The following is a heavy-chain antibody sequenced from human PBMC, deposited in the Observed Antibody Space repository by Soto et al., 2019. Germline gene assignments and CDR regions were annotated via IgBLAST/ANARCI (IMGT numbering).Heavy chain of an antibody. D-gene: IGHD3-10*01. V-gene: IGHV3-48*03. CDR2: ITSSGGTI. CDR1: GFTFSNFD. J-gene: IGHJ6*02. Sequence: DVQLVESGGGLVQPGGSLRLSCAASGFTFSNFDMNWVRQAPGKGLEWVSYITSSGGTIYYADSVKGRFTISSDNAKNSLYLQMNSLRGEDTAVYYCAREGSVSSSDYYAYYYGMDVWGLGTTVTVSS. CDR3: AREGSVSSSDYYAYYYGMDV.